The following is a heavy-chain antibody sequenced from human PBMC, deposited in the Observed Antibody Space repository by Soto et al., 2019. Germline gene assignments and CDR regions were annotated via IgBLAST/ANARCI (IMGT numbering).Heavy chain of an antibody. CDR3: AKDKPAAGSQWLVPI. CDR2: ISDSGGST. CDR1: GFTFSSCA. D-gene: IGHD6-19*01. J-gene: IGHJ4*02. Sequence: GGSLRLSCAASGFTFSSCAMSWVRQAPGMGLQWVSAISDSGGSTYYADSVRGRFTISRDNSKNTLYLQLNSLGAEDTAVYYCAKDKPAAGSQWLVPIWGRGTLVTVSS. V-gene: IGHV3-23*01.